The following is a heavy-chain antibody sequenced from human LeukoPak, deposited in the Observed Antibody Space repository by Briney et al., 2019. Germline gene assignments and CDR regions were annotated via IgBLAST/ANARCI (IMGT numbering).Heavy chain of an antibody. CDR2: TSHSGST. CDR3: AREQRSYFDY. V-gene: IGHV4-59*01. J-gene: IGHJ4*02. CDR1: GDSISSYY. Sequence: PSETLSLTCIVSGDSISSYYWSWIRQPPGKGLEWIGYTSHSGSTNSNPSLKSRVTISVDTSKNQFSLTLSSVTAADTAMYYCAREQRSYFDYWGQGTLVTVSS.